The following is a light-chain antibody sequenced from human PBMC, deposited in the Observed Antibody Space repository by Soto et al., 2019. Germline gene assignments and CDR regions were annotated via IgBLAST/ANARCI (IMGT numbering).Light chain of an antibody. CDR3: CSFAGTDTI. Sequence: QSALTQPRSVSGSPGQSVTISCTGRSSDVGGYSHVSWFQQHPGKAPKLMIYDVTKRPSGVPDRFSGSKSGNKASLTISGLQAEDESDYYCCSFAGTDTIFGGGTKVTVL. CDR1: SSDVGGYSH. J-gene: IGLJ2*01. V-gene: IGLV2-11*01. CDR2: DVT.